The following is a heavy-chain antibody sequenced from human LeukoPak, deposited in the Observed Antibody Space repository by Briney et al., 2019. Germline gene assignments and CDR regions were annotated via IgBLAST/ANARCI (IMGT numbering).Heavy chain of an antibody. V-gene: IGHV1-69*05. Sequence: ASVKVSCKASGDTFSSYAISWVRQAPGQGLEWMGRIIPIFGTANYAQKFQGRVTITTDESTSTAYMELCSLRSEDTAVYYCARDGIAGKDYYYYMDVWGKGTTVTVSS. D-gene: IGHD6-13*01. CDR3: ARDGIAGKDYYYYMDV. CDR2: IIPIFGTA. CDR1: GDTFSSYA. J-gene: IGHJ6*03.